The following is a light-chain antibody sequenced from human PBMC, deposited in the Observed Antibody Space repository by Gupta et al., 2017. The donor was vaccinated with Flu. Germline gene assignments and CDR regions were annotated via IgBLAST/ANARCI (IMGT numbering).Light chain of an antibody. Sequence: IQMTQSPSTLSASVGDRVTITCRASQGISSWLAWYQQKPGKAPKLLIYKSSNLESGVPSRFSGSGSGTEFTLTISSLQPDDFATYYCQQYNSYSTFGQGTKVEIK. J-gene: IGKJ1*01. V-gene: IGKV1-5*03. CDR1: QGISSW. CDR2: KSS. CDR3: QQYNSYST.